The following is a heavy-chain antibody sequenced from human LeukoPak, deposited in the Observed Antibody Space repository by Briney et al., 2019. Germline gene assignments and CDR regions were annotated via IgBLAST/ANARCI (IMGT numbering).Heavy chain of an antibody. CDR2: INSDGSST. CDR3: ARALHCSSTSCYIPNWFDP. V-gene: IGHV3-74*01. D-gene: IGHD2-2*02. Sequence: PGGSLRLSCAASGFTFSSYWMHWVRHAPGKGLVWVSRINSDGSSTSYVDSVKGRFTISRDNAKNTLYLQMNSPRAEDTAVYYCARALHCSSTSCYIPNWFDPWGQGTLVTVPS. J-gene: IGHJ5*02. CDR1: GFTFSSYW.